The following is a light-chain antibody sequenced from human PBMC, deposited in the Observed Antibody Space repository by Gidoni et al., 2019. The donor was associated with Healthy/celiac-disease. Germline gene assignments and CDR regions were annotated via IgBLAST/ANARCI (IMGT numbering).Light chain of an antibody. CDR3: QQYNNWPPRST. Sequence: EIVMTQSPATLSVSPGERATLSCRASQSVSSNLDWYQQKPGQAPRLLIYGASTRATGIPARISGSGSGTEFNLTISSLQSEDFVVDYCQQYNNWPPRSTFGQGTKVEIK. V-gene: IGKV3-15*01. CDR1: QSVSSN. J-gene: IGKJ1*01. CDR2: GAS.